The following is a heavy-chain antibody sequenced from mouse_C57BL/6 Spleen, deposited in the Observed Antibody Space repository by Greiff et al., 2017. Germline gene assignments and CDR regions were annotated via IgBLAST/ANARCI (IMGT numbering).Heavy chain of an antibody. Sequence: VQLKESGGGLVQPGGSLSLSCAASGFTFTDYYMSWVRQPPGKALEWLGFIRNKANGYTTEYSASVKGRFTISRDNSQSILYLQMNALRAEDSATYYCARYTDYGSSYWYFDVWGTGTTVTVSS. V-gene: IGHV7-3*01. CDR2: IRNKANGYTT. D-gene: IGHD1-1*01. J-gene: IGHJ1*03. CDR3: ARYTDYGSSYWYFDV. CDR1: GFTFTDYY.